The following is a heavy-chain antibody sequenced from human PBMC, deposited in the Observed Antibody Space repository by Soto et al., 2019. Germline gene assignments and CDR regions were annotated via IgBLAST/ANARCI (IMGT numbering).Heavy chain of an antibody. J-gene: IGHJ6*02. V-gene: IGHV2-70*01. CDR1: GFSLSTSGMC. Sequence: SVPTLVNPTQTLTLTCTFSGFSLSTSGMCVSWIRQPGGKALEWLALIDWDDDKYYSTSLKTRLTISKDTSKNQVVLTMTNMDPVDTATYYCARVDSSSRYYYYYYGMDVWGQGTTVTVSS. CDR2: IDWDDDK. D-gene: IGHD6-13*01. CDR3: ARVDSSSRYYYYYYGMDV.